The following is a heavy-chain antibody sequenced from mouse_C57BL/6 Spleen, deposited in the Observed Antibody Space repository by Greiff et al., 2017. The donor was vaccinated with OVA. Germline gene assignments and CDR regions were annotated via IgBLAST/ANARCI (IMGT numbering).Heavy chain of an antibody. J-gene: IGHJ2*01. Sequence: DVQLQESGPGLAKPSPTLSLTCSVTGYSITSAYWNWIRKFPGNKLEYMGYISYSGSTYYNPSLKSRNSITRDTSKNHYYLQLNSVATEDTATYVCTRTVGYYFDYWGQGTTLTVSS. CDR3: TRTVGYYFDY. V-gene: IGHV3-8*01. D-gene: IGHD1-1*01. CDR2: ISYSGST. CDR1: GYSITSAY.